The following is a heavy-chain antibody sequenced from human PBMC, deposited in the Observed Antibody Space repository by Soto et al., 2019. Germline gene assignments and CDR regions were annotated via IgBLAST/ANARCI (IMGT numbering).Heavy chain of an antibody. D-gene: IGHD3-10*01. Sequence: QVQLQESGPGLVKPSETLSLTCTVSGGSITNYYCSWFRQPPGKGLEWIGYINYDGYSAYNLSLKRRVTLSMDASQTQFSLMLESVTATDTAVYYCARHGFGPLHGLVDVWGPGITVFVSS. CDR3: ARHGFGPLHGLVDV. V-gene: IGHV4-59*08. CDR1: GGSITNYY. CDR2: INYDGYS. J-gene: IGHJ6*02.